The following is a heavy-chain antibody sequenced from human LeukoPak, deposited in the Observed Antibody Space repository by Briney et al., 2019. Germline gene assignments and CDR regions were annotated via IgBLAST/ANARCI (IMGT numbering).Heavy chain of an antibody. J-gene: IGHJ4*02. Sequence: SVKVSCTASGFTFTSSAVRWVRQARGQRLEWIGWIVVGSGNTNYAQKFQERVTITRDMSTSTAYMELSSLRSEDTAVYYCAAGDYGDFADFDYWGQGTLVTVSS. CDR1: GFTFTSSA. V-gene: IGHV1-58*01. D-gene: IGHD4-17*01. CDR2: IVVGSGNT. CDR3: AAGDYGDFADFDY.